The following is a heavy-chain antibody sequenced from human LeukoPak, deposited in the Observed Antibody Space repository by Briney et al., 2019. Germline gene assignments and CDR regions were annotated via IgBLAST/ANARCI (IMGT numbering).Heavy chain of an antibody. CDR3: AVGVGGTMIKHNNWFDP. D-gene: IGHD3-22*01. V-gene: IGHV1-69*04. CDR1: GGTFSSYA. J-gene: IGHJ5*02. Sequence: GASVKVSCKASGGTFSSYAISWVRQAPGQGLEWMGRIIPILGIANYAQKFQGRVTITADKSTSTAYMELSSLRSEDTAVYYCAVGVGGTMIKHNNWFDPWGQGTLATVSS. CDR2: IIPILGIA.